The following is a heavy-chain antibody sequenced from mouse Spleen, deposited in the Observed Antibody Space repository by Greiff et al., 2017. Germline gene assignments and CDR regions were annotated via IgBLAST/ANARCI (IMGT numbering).Heavy chain of an antibody. V-gene: IGHV1-50*01. Sequence: QVQLQQPGAELVKPGASVKLSCKASGYTFTSYWMQWVKQRPGQGLEWIGEIDPSDSYTNYNQKFKGKATLTVDTSSSTAYMQLSSLTSEDSAVYYCARLEVVASFDYWGQGTTLTVSS. CDR3: ARLEVVASFDY. J-gene: IGHJ2*01. CDR1: GYTFTSYW. D-gene: IGHD1-1*01. CDR2: IDPSDSYT.